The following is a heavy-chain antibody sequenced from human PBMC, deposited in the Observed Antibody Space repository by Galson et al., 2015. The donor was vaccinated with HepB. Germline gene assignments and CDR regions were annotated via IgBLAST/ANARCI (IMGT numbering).Heavy chain of an antibody. CDR2: ISSNGGST. CDR1: GFTFSSYA. J-gene: IGHJ6*02. V-gene: IGHV3-64*01. Sequence: SLRLSCAASGFTFSSYAMHWVRQAPGKGLEYVSAISSNGGSTYYANSVKGRFTISRDNSKNTLYLQMGSLRAEDMAVYYCARGSLLWFGGDYYYGMDVWGQGTTVTVSS. CDR3: ARGSLLWFGGDYYYGMDV. D-gene: IGHD3-10*01.